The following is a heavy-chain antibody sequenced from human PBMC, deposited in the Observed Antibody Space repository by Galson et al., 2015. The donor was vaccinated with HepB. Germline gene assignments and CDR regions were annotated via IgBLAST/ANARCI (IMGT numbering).Heavy chain of an antibody. V-gene: IGHV3-66*01. CDR1: GFTVSSHY. CDR3: ARGLVDTGTYYFDY. J-gene: IGHJ4*02. D-gene: IGHD3-10*01. CDR2: IYSGGNT. Sequence: SLRLSCAGSGFTVSSHYMRWVRQAPGKGLEWVSVIYSGGNTYYADSVKGRFTISRDTSKNTMFLQMTGLRDEDTAVYYCARGLVDTGTYYFDYWGQGTLVTVSS.